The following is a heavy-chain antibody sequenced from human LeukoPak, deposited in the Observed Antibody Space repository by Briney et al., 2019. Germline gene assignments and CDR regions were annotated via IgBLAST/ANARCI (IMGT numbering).Heavy chain of an antibody. Sequence: SETLSLTCTVSGGSISSHYWSWIRQPPGKGLEWIGYIYYRGTTKYNPSLKSRVTISVGTSKNQFSLKLSSVTAADTAVYYCARLQDWYFDLWGRGTLVTVSS. V-gene: IGHV4-59*08. J-gene: IGHJ2*01. CDR2: IYYRGTT. CDR1: GGSISSHY. CDR3: ARLQDWYFDL. D-gene: IGHD4-11*01.